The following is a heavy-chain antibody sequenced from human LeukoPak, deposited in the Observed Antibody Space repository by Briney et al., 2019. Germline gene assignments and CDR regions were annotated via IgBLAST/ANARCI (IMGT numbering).Heavy chain of an antibody. CDR1: GFSFRGHW. V-gene: IGHV3-7*01. J-gene: IGHJ4*02. CDR3: AKEEFFRLDY. CDR2: INQRGTDG. Sequence: GGSRRRSCAAAGFSFRGHWMALVRQAPGQGLGCVSKINQRGTDGYYVDSVKGRFTISRDNAKNSLYLQMNSLRVEDTAVYYCAKEEFFRLDYWGQGSLVTVSS. D-gene: IGHD3/OR15-3a*01.